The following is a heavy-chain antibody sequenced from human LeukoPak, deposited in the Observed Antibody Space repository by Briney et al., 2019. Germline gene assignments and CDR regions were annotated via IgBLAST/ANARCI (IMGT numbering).Heavy chain of an antibody. CDR2: IIPIFGTA. V-gene: IGHV1-69*13. J-gene: IGHJ5*02. CDR1: GGTFNSYA. D-gene: IGHD2/OR15-2a*01. Sequence: RASVKVSCKASGGTFNSYAISWVRQAPGQGLEWMGGIIPIFGTANYAQKFQGRVTITADESTSTAYMELSRLRSEDTAVYYCAIQRIVQNWFDPWGQGTLVTVSS. CDR3: AIQRIVQNWFDP.